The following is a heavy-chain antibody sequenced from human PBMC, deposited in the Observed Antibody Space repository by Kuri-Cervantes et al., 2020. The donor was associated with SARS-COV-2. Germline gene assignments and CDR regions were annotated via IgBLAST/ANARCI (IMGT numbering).Heavy chain of an antibody. J-gene: IGHJ6*02. D-gene: IGHD3-9*01. CDR2: IFSNDEK. Sequence: SGPTLVKPTETLTLTCTVSGFSLSNARMGVSWIRQPPGKALEWLAHIFSNDEKSYSTSLKSRLTISKDTSKSQVVLTMTNMDPVDTATYYCARTYYDILTGYLYGMDVWGQGNTVNVAS. V-gene: IGHV2-26*01. CDR1: GFSLSNARMG. CDR3: ARTYYDILTGYLYGMDV.